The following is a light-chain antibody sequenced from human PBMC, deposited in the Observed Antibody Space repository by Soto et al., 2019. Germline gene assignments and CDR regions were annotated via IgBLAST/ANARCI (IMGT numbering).Light chain of an antibody. J-gene: IGKJ4*01. CDR2: DAS. V-gene: IGKV3D-15*01. CDR1: QSVSTN. CDR3: QQYHDWVT. Sequence: VMTQSPGTLSVSPGETATLSCGTSQSVSTNLAWYQQKPGQPPRLLIYDASTRATVIPARFRGSGSGTEFTLTISYLRPEDFAVYFCQQYHDWVTFGGGTKVEI.